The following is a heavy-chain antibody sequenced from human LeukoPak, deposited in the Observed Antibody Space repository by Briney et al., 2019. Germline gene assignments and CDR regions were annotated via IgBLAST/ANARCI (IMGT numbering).Heavy chain of an antibody. V-gene: IGHV3-48*03. J-gene: IGHJ5*02. Sequence: PGGSLRLSCAASGFTFSSYEVNWVRQAPGKGLEWVSYISSSGGTIYYADSVKGRFTISRDNAKNSLYLQMNSLRAEDTAVYYCASSGYSYGYVGWFDPWGQGTLVTVSS. CDR1: GFTFSSYE. CDR2: ISSSGGTI. D-gene: IGHD5-18*01. CDR3: ASSGYSYGYVGWFDP.